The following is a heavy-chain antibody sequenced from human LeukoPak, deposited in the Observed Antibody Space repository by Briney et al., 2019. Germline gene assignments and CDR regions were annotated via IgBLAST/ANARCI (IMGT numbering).Heavy chain of an antibody. V-gene: IGHV3-23*01. J-gene: IGHJ4*02. CDR3: AKDLPSIAAAGTSR. CDR1: GFTFSSYT. CDR2: VSGSGGNI. Sequence: GGSLRLSCAASGFTFSSYTMSWVRQAPGKGLEWVSGVSGSGGNIHYADSVKGRFTISRDNSKNTLYLQMNSLRAEDTAVYYCAKDLPSIAAAGTSRWGQGTLVTVSS. D-gene: IGHD6-13*01.